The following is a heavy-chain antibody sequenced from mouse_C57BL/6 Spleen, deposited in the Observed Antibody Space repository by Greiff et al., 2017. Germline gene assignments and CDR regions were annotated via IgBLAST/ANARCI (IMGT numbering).Heavy chain of an antibody. CDR2: INPSNGGT. J-gene: IGHJ3*01. CDR1: GYTFTSYW. V-gene: IGHV1-53*01. Sequence: QVQLQQPGTELVKPGASVKLSCKASGYTFTSYWMHWVKQRPGQGLEWIGNINPSNGGTNYNEKFKSKATLTVDKSSSTAYMQLSSLTSEDSAVYYGARERVYYDYDGLWFAYWGQGTLVTVSA. CDR3: ARERVYYDYDGLWFAY. D-gene: IGHD2-4*01.